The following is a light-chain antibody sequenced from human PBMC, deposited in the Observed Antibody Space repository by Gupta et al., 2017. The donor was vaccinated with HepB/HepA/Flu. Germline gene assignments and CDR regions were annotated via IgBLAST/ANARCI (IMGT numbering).Light chain of an antibody. Sequence: AIRMTQSPSSFSASTGDRVTITCRASQGISSYLAWYQQKPGKAPKLLIYAASTLQSGVPSRFSGSGSGTDCTLTISCLQSEDFATYYCQQYYRYPLTCGGGTKVEIK. J-gene: IGKJ4*01. V-gene: IGKV1-8*01. CDR1: QGISSY. CDR2: AAS. CDR3: QQYYRYPLT.